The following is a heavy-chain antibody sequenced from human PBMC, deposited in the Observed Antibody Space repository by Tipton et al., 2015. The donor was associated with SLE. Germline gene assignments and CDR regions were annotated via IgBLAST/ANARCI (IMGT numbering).Heavy chain of an antibody. V-gene: IGHV3-30*04. D-gene: IGHD3-3*02. CDR1: GFTFSSYT. CDR3: VRYALEPTSQHFWARNYFDP. Sequence: SLRLSCAASGFTFSSYTLHWVRKALGTGLEWVAVMSYDGTKKKCADSVNGRFTSSRDNSQNTLYLQMNRLRNEDTAVYYCVRYALEPTSQHFWARNYFDPWGQGTLVTVSS. J-gene: IGHJ5*02. CDR2: MSYDGTKK.